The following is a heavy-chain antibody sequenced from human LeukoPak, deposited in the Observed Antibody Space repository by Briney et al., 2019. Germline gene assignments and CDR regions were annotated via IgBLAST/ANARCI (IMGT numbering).Heavy chain of an antibody. D-gene: IGHD1-1*01. CDR1: GYTFTGYY. Sequence: GASVKVSCKASGYTFTGYYMHWVRQAPGQGLEWMGWINPNSGGTNYAQKFQGRVTMTRDTSISTAYMELSRLRSDDAAVYYCARVRWNDLDPWFDPWGQGTLVTVSS. J-gene: IGHJ5*02. CDR2: INPNSGGT. CDR3: ARVRWNDLDPWFDP. V-gene: IGHV1-2*02.